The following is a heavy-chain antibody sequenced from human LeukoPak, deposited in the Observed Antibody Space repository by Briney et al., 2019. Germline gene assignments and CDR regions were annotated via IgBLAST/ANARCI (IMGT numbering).Heavy chain of an antibody. CDR1: GGSISSYY. V-gene: IGHV4-59*01. J-gene: IGHJ4*01. Sequence: SETLSLTCTVSGGSISSYYWSWIREPPGKGLEWIGYIYYGGSTDYNPSLKSRVTISKDTSKTQFPLMLSSVTAADTAVYYCGRARLDRSGRFDYWGQEPWSPSPQ. CDR3: GRARLDRSGRFDY. D-gene: IGHD3-22*01. CDR2: IYYGGST.